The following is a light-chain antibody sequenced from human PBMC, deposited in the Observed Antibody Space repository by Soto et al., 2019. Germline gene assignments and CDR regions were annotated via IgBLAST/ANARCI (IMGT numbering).Light chain of an antibody. V-gene: IGLV2-23*01. CDR3: SSSAGSTTWV. CDR2: EGT. J-gene: IGLJ3*02. Sequence: QSALTQPASVSGSPGQSITISCTETGSDVGNYNHVSWYQEHPGKAPKLMIYEGTERPSGVSNRFSGSKSGNTASLTISGLQADDAADYYCSSSAGSTTWVFGGGTQLTVL. CDR1: GSDVGNYNH.